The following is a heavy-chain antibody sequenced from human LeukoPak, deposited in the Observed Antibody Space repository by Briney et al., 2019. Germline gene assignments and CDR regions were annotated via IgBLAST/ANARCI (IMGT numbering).Heavy chain of an antibody. CDR3: ARELAVAGTVYYYYYGMDV. CDR1: GFTFSSYW. V-gene: IGHV3-7*01. Sequence: GGSLRLSCAASGFTFSSYWMSWVRQAPGKGLEWVANIKQDGCEKYYVDSVKGRFTISRDNAKNSLYLQMNSLRAEDTAVYYCARELAVAGTVYYYYYGMDVWGQGTTVTVSS. D-gene: IGHD6-19*01. J-gene: IGHJ6*02. CDR2: IKQDGCEK.